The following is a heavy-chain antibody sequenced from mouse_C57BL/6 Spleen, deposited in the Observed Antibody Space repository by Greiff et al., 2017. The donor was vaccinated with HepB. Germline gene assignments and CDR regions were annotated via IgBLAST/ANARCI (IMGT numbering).Heavy chain of an antibody. J-gene: IGHJ2*01. CDR1: GYTFTSYW. CDR3: ARTECYGSSHYYFDY. CDR2: IDPSDSET. V-gene: IGHV1-52*01. Sequence: QVQLQQPGAELVRPGSSVKLSCKASGYTFTSYWMHWVKQRPIQGLEWIGNIDPSDSETNYNQKFKDKATLTVDKSSSTAYMQLSSLTSEDSAVYYGARTECYGSSHYYFDYWGQGTTLTVSS. D-gene: IGHD1-1*01.